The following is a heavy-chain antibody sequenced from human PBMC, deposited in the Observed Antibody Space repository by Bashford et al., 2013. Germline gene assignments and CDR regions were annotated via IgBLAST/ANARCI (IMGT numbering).Heavy chain of an antibody. D-gene: IGHD3-3*01. CDR2: IIPIFGTA. J-gene: IGHJ4*02. CDR3: AREGPGYDFDY. Sequence: WVRQAPGQGLEWMGGIIPIFGTANYAQKFQGRVTITADKSTSTAYMELSSLRSEDTAVYYCAREGPGYDFDYWGQGTLVTVSS. V-gene: IGHV1-69*06.